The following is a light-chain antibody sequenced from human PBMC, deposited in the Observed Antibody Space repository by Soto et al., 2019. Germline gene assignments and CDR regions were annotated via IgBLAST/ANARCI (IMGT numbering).Light chain of an antibody. Sequence: EIVMTQSPATLSVSPGERATLTCRASQRVSNNLAWYQQKPAQAPRLLIYGASTRATGIPARFSGSGSGTEFTLTISSLQSEDFAVYYCQQYNTWPTFGQGTKV. CDR1: QRVSNN. CDR2: GAS. J-gene: IGKJ1*01. V-gene: IGKV3-15*01. CDR3: QQYNTWPT.